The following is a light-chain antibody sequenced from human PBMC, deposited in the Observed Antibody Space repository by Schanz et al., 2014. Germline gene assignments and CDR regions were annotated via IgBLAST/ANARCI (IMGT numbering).Light chain of an antibody. CDR3: QQSYSTPPT. CDR2: NVS. V-gene: IGKV1-39*01. Sequence: DIQMTQSPSSLSASVGDRVIITCRASQTISSSLHWYQQRPGKAPKLLIHNVSSLQGGVPSRFSGSGSGTDFTLTISRLQPEDFATYYCQQSYSTPPTFGQGTKVEIK. CDR1: QTISSS. J-gene: IGKJ1*01.